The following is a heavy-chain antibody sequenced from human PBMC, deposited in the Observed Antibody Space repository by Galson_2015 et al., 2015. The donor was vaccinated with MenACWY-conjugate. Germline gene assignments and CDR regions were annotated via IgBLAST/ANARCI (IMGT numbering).Heavy chain of an antibody. CDR2: IHYSGRT. J-gene: IGHJ6*02. V-gene: IGHV4-39*07. D-gene: IGHD3-9*01. CDR3: ARVSTNYDFSTAEYYYYGMDV. Sequence: KGLEWIGSIHYSGRTYYHPSLKSRVTISVDTSKNHFSLKVSSVTAADTAVFYCARVSTNYDFSTAEYYYYGMDVWGQGTTVTVSS.